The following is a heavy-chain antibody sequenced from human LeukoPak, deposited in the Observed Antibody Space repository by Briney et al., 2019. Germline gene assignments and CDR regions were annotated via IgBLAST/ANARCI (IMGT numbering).Heavy chain of an antibody. CDR2: IISSSSYI. J-gene: IGHJ6*03. Sequence: PGRSLRLSWAASGFNFSSYSMNWVRQEQGKGMEWVSSIISSSSYIYYADSVKGRFTISRDNAKNSLYLQMNSLRAEDTAVYYCARVVAARGADYYYYYMDVWGKGTTVTVSS. CDR1: GFNFSSYS. V-gene: IGHV3-21*01. D-gene: IGHD6-6*01. CDR3: ARVVAARGADYYYYYMDV.